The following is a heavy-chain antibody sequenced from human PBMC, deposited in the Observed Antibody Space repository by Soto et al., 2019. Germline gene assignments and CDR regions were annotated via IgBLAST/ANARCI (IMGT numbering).Heavy chain of an antibody. D-gene: IGHD3-9*01. CDR3: ARHSTGLGKETYYYYYYGMDV. CDR2: IYYSGST. CDR1: GGSISSSSYY. V-gene: IGHV4-39*01. Sequence: SETLSLTCTVSGGSISSSSYYWGWIRQPPGKGLEWIGSIYYSGSTYYNPSLKSRVTISVDTSKNQFSPKLSSVTAADTAVYYCARHSTGLGKETYYYYYYGMDVWGQGTTVTVSS. J-gene: IGHJ6*02.